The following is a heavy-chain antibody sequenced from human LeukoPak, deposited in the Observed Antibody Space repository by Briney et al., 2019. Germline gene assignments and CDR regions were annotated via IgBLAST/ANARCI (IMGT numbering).Heavy chain of an antibody. Sequence: ASVKVSCKASGYTFTTYAMHWVRQAPGQRLEWMGWINGDNGNTKYSQKFRGRVIITRDTSAYTAYMELSSLNSEDTAVYYCARAPYDILTGSSLNWFDPWGQGTLVTVSS. J-gene: IGHJ5*02. CDR2: INGDNGNT. CDR3: ARAPYDILTGSSLNWFDP. CDR1: GYTFTTYA. D-gene: IGHD3-9*01. V-gene: IGHV1-3*01.